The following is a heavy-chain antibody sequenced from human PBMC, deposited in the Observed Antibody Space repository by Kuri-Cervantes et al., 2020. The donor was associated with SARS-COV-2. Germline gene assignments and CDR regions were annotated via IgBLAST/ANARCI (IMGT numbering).Heavy chain of an antibody. V-gene: IGHV1-24*01. Sequence: ASVKVSCKASGYTFTSYYMHWVRQAPGQGLEWMGGFDPEDGETIYAQKFQGRVTMTEDTSTDTAYMELSSLRSEDTAVYYCAKESPSYCSSTSPSYCYYGMDVWGQGTTVTVSS. D-gene: IGHD2-2*01. CDR2: FDPEDGET. CDR1: GYTFTSYY. CDR3: AKESPSYCSSTSPSYCYYGMDV. J-gene: IGHJ6*01.